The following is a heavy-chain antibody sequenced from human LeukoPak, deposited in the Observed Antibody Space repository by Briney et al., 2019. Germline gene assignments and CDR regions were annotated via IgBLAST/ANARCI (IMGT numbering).Heavy chain of an antibody. V-gene: IGHV4-39*07. CDR3: ARGLDDSSGYYYDY. Sequence: SETLSLTCTVSRGSISTSNYYWGWIRQPPGKGLEWIGSAHSSGSTFYNPSLKSRVTISVDRTNNQLSLKLSSVTAADTALYYCARGLDDSSGYYYDYWGQGTLATVSS. CDR1: RGSISTSNYY. J-gene: IGHJ4*02. CDR2: AHSSGST. D-gene: IGHD3-22*01.